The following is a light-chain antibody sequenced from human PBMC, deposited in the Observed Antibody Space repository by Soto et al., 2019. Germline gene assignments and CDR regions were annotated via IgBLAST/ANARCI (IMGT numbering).Light chain of an antibody. CDR2: DVS. CDR3: SSYTSSSSSYV. Sequence: QSVLTQPASVSGSPGQSITISCTGTSSDVGGYNYVSWYQQHPGKAPKLMIYDVSNRPSGVSNRFSGSKSGNTASLTISGLQAEDEAEYYCSSYTSSSSSYVFGTGTKVTVL. J-gene: IGLJ1*01. V-gene: IGLV2-14*01. CDR1: SSDVGGYNY.